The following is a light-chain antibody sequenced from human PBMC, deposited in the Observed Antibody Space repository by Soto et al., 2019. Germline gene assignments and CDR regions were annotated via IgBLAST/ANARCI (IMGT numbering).Light chain of an antibody. V-gene: IGKV3-20*01. CDR3: QQYDTSPPFT. CDR2: GAS. CDR1: QSVTSNY. J-gene: IGKJ2*01. Sequence: EIVLTQSPDTLSLSPGERATLSCRASQSVTSNYLVWYQQKPGQAPRILIYGASRRATGIPDRFTGSGSGTDFTLTISRLEPEDFAMYYCQQYDTSPPFTFGQGTKLEMK.